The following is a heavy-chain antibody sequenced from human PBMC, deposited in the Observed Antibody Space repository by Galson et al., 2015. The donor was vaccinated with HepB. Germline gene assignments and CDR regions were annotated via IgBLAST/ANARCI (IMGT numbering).Heavy chain of an antibody. CDR1: GFTFKNYP. CDR3: AKGISGSYPDYYFDF. Sequence: SLRLSCAASGFTFKNYPMTWVRQAPGKGLEWVSAISNSGYSTDYADSVKVRFTISRDNSKSTLSLQMSSLRAEDTAVYYCAKGISGSYPDYYFDFWGQGTLVTVSS. D-gene: IGHD1-26*01. CDR2: ISNSGYST. J-gene: IGHJ4*02. V-gene: IGHV3-23*01.